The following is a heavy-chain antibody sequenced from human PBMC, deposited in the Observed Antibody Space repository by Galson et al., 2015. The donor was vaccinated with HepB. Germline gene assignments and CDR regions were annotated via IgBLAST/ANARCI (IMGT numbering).Heavy chain of an antibody. V-gene: IGHV4-61*02. CDR2: MYTSGST. Sequence: TLSLTCTVSGGSISSGSYYWSWPRQPAGKGLEWIGRMYTSGSTNYNPSLKSRVTMSADTSKNHFSLKLTSVTAADTAVYYCARDVPRYYYYMDVWGKGTTVTVSS. J-gene: IGHJ6*03. CDR3: ARDVPRYYYYMDV. CDR1: GGSISSGSYY.